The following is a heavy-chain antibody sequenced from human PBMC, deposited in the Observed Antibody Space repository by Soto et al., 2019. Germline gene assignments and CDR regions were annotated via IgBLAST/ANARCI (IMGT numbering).Heavy chain of an antibody. CDR3: AKTGSGGGFDY. CDR1: GFSVSSNY. J-gene: IGHJ4*02. V-gene: IGHV3-53*01. D-gene: IGHD2-15*01. Sequence: EVQLEESGGGLIQPGGSLRLSCAASGFSVSSNYMTWVRQAPGKGLEWVSVMYSGGTTYYADSVKGRFTISRDDSKNTLYLQMDNLRAEDTAVYYCAKTGSGGGFDYWGQGTLVTVSS. CDR2: MYSGGTT.